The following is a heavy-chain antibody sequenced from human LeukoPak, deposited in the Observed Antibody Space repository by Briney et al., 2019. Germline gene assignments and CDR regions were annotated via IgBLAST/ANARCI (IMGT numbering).Heavy chain of an antibody. J-gene: IGHJ5*02. CDR1: GFTFSSYG. V-gene: IGHV3-30*19. Sequence: GGSLRLSCAASGFTFSSYGMHWVRQAPGKGLEWVAVMSYHGIDKYYADSVKGRFTISRDNSKNALYLQMNSLRPEDTAVYYCARAGEDVVLGPAPVGGSPYNWFDPWGQGTLVTVSS. CDR2: MSYHGIDK. D-gene: IGHD2-2*01. CDR3: ARAGEDVVLGPAPVGGSPYNWFDP.